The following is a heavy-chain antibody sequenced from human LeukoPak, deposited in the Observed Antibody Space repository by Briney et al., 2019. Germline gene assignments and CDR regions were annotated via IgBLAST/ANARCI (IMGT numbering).Heavy chain of an antibody. CDR1: GFTFSSYW. CDR3: ARDSAVVVVAANFCDY. J-gene: IGHJ4*02. Sequence: GGSLRLSCAASGFTFSSYWMSWVRQAPGKGLEWVANIKQDGSEKYYVDSVKGRFTISRDNAKNSLYLQMNGLRAEDTAVYYCARDSAVVVVAANFCDYWGQGTLVTVSS. D-gene: IGHD2-15*01. V-gene: IGHV3-7*01. CDR2: IKQDGSEK.